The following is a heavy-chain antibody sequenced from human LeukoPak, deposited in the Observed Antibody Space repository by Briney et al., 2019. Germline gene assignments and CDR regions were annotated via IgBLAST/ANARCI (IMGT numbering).Heavy chain of an antibody. Sequence: SETLSLTCAVYGGSFSGYYWSWVRQPPGKGLEWIGEINHSGSTNYNPSLKSRVTISVDTSKNQFSLKLSSVTAADTAVYYRARTPGYSSSWYGGYYYYGMDVWGQGTTVTVSS. D-gene: IGHD6-13*01. J-gene: IGHJ6*02. CDR3: ARTPGYSSSWYGGYYYYGMDV. CDR1: GGSFSGYY. CDR2: INHSGST. V-gene: IGHV4-34*01.